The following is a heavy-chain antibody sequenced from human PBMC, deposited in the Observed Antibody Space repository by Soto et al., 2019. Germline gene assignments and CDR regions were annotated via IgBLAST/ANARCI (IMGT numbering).Heavy chain of an antibody. CDR3: ARDHCSGGTCLDY. J-gene: IGHJ4*02. CDR1: GYTFTNYD. Sequence: ASVKVSCRASGYTFTNYDIAWVRQAPGQGPEWMGWISTYNGNTKYAQKFQGRVTMTTDTSTSTAYMEVRSLRSDDTAVYYCARDHCSGGTCLDYWGQGTLVTVSS. CDR2: ISTYNGNT. V-gene: IGHV1-18*01. D-gene: IGHD2-15*01.